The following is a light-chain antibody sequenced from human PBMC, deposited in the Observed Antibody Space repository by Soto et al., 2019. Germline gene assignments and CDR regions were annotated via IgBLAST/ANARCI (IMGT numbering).Light chain of an antibody. V-gene: IGKV4-1*01. CDR2: WAS. J-gene: IGKJ1*01. Sequence: DIVMTQSPDSLAVSLGERATINCKSSQSVLYSSNNKNQLAWYQQKPGQPPKLLIYWASTRESGVPDRFSGSGSGTDFTLTISSLQAEDVAVYYCQPYYSPPWTFGQGTKVEIK. CDR1: QSVLYSSNNKNQ. CDR3: QPYYSPPWT.